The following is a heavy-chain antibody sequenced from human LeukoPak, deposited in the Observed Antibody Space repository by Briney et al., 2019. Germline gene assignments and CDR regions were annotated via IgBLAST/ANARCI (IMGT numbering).Heavy chain of an antibody. D-gene: IGHD3-22*01. CDR2: IIPIFGTA. CDR1: GGTFSSYA. CDR3: ARDGYYYDSSGYDY. Sequence: EASVKVSCKASGGTFSSYAISWVRQAPGQGLEWMGRIIPIFGTANYAQKFQGRVTITTDESTSTAYMELSSLRSEDTAVYYCARDGYYYDSSGYDYWGQGTLVTVSS. V-gene: IGHV1-69*05. J-gene: IGHJ4*02.